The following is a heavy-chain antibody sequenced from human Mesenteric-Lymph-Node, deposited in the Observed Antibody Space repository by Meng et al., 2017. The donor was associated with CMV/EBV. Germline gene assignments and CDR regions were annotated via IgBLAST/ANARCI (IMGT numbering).Heavy chain of an antibody. D-gene: IGHD6-13*01. CDR2: ITSFSSHI. J-gene: IGHJ4*02. Sequence: GESLKISCAASGFTFDTYTMSWVRQAPGKGLEWVSSITSFSSHIYYADSVKGRFTISRDNADSSLYLQMNSLRAEDTAVYYCARGRKQQQPRAGYFDYWGQGTLVTVSS. CDR1: GFTFDTYT. CDR3: ARGRKQQQPRAGYFDY. V-gene: IGHV3-21*04.